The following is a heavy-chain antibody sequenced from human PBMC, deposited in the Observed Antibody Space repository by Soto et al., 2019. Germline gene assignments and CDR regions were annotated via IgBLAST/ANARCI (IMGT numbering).Heavy chain of an antibody. CDR2: INAGNGNT. CDR3: ARDPYTVGELFDP. Sequence: ASVKVSCKASGYTFTSYAMHWVRQAPGQRLEWMGWINAGNGNTKYSQKFQGRVTVTRDTSASTAYMELSSLRSEDTAVYCCARDPYTVGELFDPWGQGTLVTVSS. CDR1: GYTFTSYA. D-gene: IGHD3-16*01. J-gene: IGHJ5*02. V-gene: IGHV1-3*01.